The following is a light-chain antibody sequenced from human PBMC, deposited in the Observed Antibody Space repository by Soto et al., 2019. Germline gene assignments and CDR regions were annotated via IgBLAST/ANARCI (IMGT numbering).Light chain of an antibody. CDR2: DVS. CDR1: SSDVGGYNY. Sequence: QSVLTQPASVSGSPGHSITISCTGTSSDVGGYNYVSWYQQHPGKAPKLMIYDVSNRPSGVSNRFSGSKSGNTASLTISGLQAEDEADYYCSSYTSSSTLGVFGTGTKVTVL. V-gene: IGLV2-14*01. CDR3: SSYTSSSTLGV. J-gene: IGLJ1*01.